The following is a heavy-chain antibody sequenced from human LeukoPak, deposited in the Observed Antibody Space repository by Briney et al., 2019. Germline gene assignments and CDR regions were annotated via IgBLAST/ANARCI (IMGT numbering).Heavy chain of an antibody. V-gene: IGHV1-69*02. CDR1: GGTFSRYT. CDR2: IMPILGIA. J-gene: IGHJ4*02. D-gene: IGHD5-24*01. Sequence: GSSVKVSCTASGGTFSRYTISWVRQAPGQGLEWMGRIMPILGIANYAQKFQGRVTITADKSTSTAYMELSSLRSEDTAVYYCARGRWLQSVYWGQGTLVTVSS. CDR3: ARGRWLQSVY.